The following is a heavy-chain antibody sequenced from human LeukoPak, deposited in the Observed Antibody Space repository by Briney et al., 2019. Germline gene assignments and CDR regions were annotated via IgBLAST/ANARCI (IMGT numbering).Heavy chain of an antibody. CDR2: IWYDGSNK. CDR3: ARPPGYSYGYKY. CDR1: GFTFSSYG. Sequence: GRSLRLSCAASGFTFSSYGMHWVRQAPGKGLEWVAVIWYDGSNKYYADSVKGRFTISRDNAKSSLYLQMNSLRAEDTAVYYCARPPGYSYGYKYWGQGTLVTVSS. J-gene: IGHJ4*02. V-gene: IGHV3-33*03. D-gene: IGHD5-18*01.